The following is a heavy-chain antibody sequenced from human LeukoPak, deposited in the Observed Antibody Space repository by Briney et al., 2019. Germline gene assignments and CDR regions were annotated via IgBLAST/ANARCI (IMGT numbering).Heavy chain of an antibody. V-gene: IGHV4-59*12. CDR3: ARGPIAVAGTLSRNDDYYYYYYMDV. CDR1: SGSISSYY. CDR2: IYYSGST. J-gene: IGHJ6*03. Sequence: SETLSLTCTVSSGSISSYYWSWLRQPPGKGLEWFGYIYYSGSTNYNPSLKSLVTISDATSKNQLSLTMSHVTAAKTAVYYSARGPIAVAGTLSRNDDYYYYYYMDVWGKGTTVTVFS. D-gene: IGHD6-19*01.